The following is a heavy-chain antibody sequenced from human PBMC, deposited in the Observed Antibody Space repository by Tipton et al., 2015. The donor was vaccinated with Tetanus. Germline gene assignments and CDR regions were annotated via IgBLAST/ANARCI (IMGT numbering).Heavy chain of an antibody. CDR3: ARLVRQWLVPEDY. J-gene: IGHJ4*02. V-gene: IGHV1-18*01. D-gene: IGHD6-19*01. CDR1: GYTFTNYG. CDR2: YSGYNGNT. Sequence: VQSGAEVKKPGASVKVSCKASGYTFTNYGINWVRQAPGQGLEWMGWYSGYNGNTNYAQKLQGRVTMTTDTSTNTAYMELRSLRSDDTAVYYCARLVRQWLVPEDYWGQGTLVTVSS.